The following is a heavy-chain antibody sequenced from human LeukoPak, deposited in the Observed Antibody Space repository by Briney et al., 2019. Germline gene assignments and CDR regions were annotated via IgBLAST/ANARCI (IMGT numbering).Heavy chain of an antibody. D-gene: IGHD3-3*01. CDR3: AKDPGFWSGMRSFDY. Sequence: GGSLRLSCAASGFTFSSYAMSWVRQAPGKGLEWVSAISGSGGSTYYADSVKGRFTISRDNSKNTLYLQMNSLRAEDTAVYYCAKDPGFWSGMRSFDYWGQGTLVTVSS. CDR1: GFTFSSYA. J-gene: IGHJ4*02. CDR2: ISGSGGST. V-gene: IGHV3-23*01.